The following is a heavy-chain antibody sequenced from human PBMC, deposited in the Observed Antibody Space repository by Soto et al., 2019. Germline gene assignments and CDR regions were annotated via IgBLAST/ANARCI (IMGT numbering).Heavy chain of an antibody. Sequence: EVQLVESGGGLVQPGGSLRLSCAASGFAFSTYSINWVRQAPGKGLEWFSYITSDSSTISYADSVKGRFTVYRDNAKNSRYLQMNSLRDEDTDVSYCARVGRGVYGMDVWGQGTSDTVSS. CDR2: ITSDSSTI. D-gene: IGHD2-8*01. J-gene: IGHJ6*02. CDR1: GFAFSTYS. CDR3: ARVGRGVYGMDV. V-gene: IGHV3-48*02.